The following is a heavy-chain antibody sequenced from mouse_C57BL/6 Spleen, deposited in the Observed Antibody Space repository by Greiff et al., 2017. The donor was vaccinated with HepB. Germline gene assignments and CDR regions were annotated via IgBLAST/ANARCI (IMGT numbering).Heavy chain of an antibody. J-gene: IGHJ3*01. CDR3: AKGEPWCAY. Sequence: QVQLQQPGAELVKPGASVKLSCKASGYTFTSYWMHWVKQRPGQGLEWIGMIHPNSGSTNYNEKFKRKATLTVDKSSSTAYMQLSSLTSEDSAVYYCAKGEPWCAYWGQGTLVTVSA. CDR1: GYTFTSYW. CDR2: IHPNSGST. V-gene: IGHV1-64*01.